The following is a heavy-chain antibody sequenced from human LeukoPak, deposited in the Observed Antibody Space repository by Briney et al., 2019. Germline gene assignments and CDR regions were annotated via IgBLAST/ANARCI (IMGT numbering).Heavy chain of an antibody. Sequence: SGPALVKPTQALTLSLTRSGLSPSTNGVCVGWIRQPPGKALERLARIDWDGDKYYTTSLKTRLTDYKNTSKNQVVLRMTNKDTAVTATNNCPRMRVYYYFDYWGQGILVTVSS. V-gene: IGHV2-70*11. CDR2: IDWDGDK. D-gene: IGHD6-13*01. CDR3: PRMRVYYYFDY. CDR1: GLSPSTNGVC. J-gene: IGHJ4*02.